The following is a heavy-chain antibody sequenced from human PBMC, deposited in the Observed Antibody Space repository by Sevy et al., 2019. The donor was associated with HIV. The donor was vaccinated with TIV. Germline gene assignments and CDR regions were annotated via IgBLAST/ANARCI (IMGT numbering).Heavy chain of an antibody. J-gene: IGHJ3*02. D-gene: IGHD2-15*01. V-gene: IGHV1-2*02. Sequence: ASVKVSCKASGYTFTGHYMHWVRQAPGQGLEWMGWINPNSGSTDYAQKFQGRVTLTRDTSISTAYLELSRLTSDETAVYYCARVFPYCSGGSCYSPYDAFDIWGQGTMVTV. CDR1: GYTFTGHY. CDR2: INPNSGST. CDR3: ARVFPYCSGGSCYSPYDAFDI.